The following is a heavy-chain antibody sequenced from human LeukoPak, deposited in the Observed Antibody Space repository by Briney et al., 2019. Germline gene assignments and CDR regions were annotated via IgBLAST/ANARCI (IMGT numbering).Heavy chain of an antibody. J-gene: IGHJ2*01. CDR3: AKDGGWMDPSVLYWYFDL. V-gene: IGHV3-30*02. Sequence: GGSLRLSCAASGFTFSSYGMNWVRQAPGKGLEWVAFIRYDGSIKYSADPVKGRFTISRDNSKNTLFLQMNSLRAEDTAVYYCAKDGGWMDPSVLYWYFDLWGRGTLVTVSS. CDR1: GFTFSSYG. D-gene: IGHD3-16*01. CDR2: IRYDGSIK.